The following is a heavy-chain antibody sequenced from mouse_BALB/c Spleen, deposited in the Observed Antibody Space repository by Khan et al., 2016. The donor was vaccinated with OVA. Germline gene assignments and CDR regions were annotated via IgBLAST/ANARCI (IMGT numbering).Heavy chain of an antibody. J-gene: IGHJ3*01. Sequence: EVQLVESGGDLVKPGGSLKLSCAASGFTFSNYAMSWVRQTPEKRLEWVASISSGGTTYVPDSVKGRFTISRDNGWYILYLQMRSLRSEDTAMYYWARDYWFTYWGQGTLVTVSA. V-gene: IGHV5-6-5*01. CDR1: GFTFSNYA. CDR3: ARDYWFTY. CDR2: ISSGGTT.